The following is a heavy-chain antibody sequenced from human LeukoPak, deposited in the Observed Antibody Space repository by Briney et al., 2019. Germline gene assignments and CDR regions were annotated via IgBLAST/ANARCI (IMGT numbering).Heavy chain of an antibody. D-gene: IGHD3-3*01. J-gene: IGHJ6*02. V-gene: IGHV3-30-3*01. CDR2: ISYDGSNK. CDR1: GFTFSSYA. Sequence: PGRSLRLSCAASGFTFSSYAMHWVRQAPGKGLEWVAVISYDGSNKYYVDSVKGRFTISRDNSKNTLYLQMNSLRAEDTAVYYCARDWPLGEWLLWRVDYYYGMDVWGQGTTVTVSS. CDR3: ARDWPLGEWLLWRVDYYYGMDV.